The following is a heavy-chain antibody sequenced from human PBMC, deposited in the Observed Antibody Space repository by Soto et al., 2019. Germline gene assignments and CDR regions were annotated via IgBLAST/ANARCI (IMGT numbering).Heavy chain of an antibody. J-gene: IGHJ4*02. CDR2: ISAYNGNT. Sequence: KDSRFRIACSCRSWPRQSTGKGLEWMGWISAYNGNTNYAQKLQGRVTMTTDTSTSTAYMELRSLRSDDTAVYYCARNYDFWSGYYPKDYFDYWGQGTLVTVSS. V-gene: IGHV1-18*01. CDR1: RFRIACSC. CDR3: ARNYDFWSGYYPKDYFDY. D-gene: IGHD3-3*01.